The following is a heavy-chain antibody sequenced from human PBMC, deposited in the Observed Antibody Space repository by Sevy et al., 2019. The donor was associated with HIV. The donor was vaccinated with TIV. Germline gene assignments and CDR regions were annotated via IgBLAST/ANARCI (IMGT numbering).Heavy chain of an antibody. D-gene: IGHD3-22*01. Sequence: GGSLRLSCAASGFTFSNYGMHWVRQAPGKGLEWVAVVSHDGTTKYYAESVRGRFTISRDNSKNTVFQQMNSLRGDDTAVFYCAKGSRATDSAFDVWGQGTMVTVSS. CDR1: GFTFSNYG. CDR3: AKGSRATDSAFDV. V-gene: IGHV3-30*18. CDR2: VSHDGTTK. J-gene: IGHJ3*01.